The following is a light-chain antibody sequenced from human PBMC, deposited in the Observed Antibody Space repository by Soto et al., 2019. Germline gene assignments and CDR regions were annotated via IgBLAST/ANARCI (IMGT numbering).Light chain of an antibody. CDR3: QQYHSYS. CDR2: HAS. CDR1: QSISNG. V-gene: IGKV1-5*01. J-gene: IGKJ1*01. Sequence: DIQMPQSPSTLPAPGGDRVTITCSASQSISNGSAWYQQKPGTAPKVLIYHASNLPSGVPSRFSGSGSGTEFTLTISSLQPDAFATYYCQQYHSYSFGHGTKVEIK.